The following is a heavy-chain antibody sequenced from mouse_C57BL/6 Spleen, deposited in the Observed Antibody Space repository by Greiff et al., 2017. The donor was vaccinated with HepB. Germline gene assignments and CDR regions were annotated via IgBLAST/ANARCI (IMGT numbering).Heavy chain of an antibody. J-gene: IGHJ4*01. CDR1: GYSITSGYY. CDR3: AREVYGNYDAMDY. CDR2: ISYDGSN. V-gene: IGHV3-6*01. Sequence: EVKVEESGPGLVKPSQSLSLTCSVTGYSITSGYYWNWIRQFPGNKLEWMGYISYDGSNNYNPSLKNRISITRDTSKNQFFLKLNSVTTEDTATYYCAREVYGNYDAMDYWGQGTSVTVSS. D-gene: IGHD2-1*01.